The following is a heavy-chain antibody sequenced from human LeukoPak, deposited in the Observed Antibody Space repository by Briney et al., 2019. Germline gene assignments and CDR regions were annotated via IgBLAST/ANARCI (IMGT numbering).Heavy chain of an antibody. CDR3: ARSTSADTAMDYYYYYGMDV. CDR1: GYTFTSYG. V-gene: IGHV1-18*01. CDR2: ISAYNGNT. J-gene: IGHJ6*02. Sequence: ASVKVSCKASGYTFTSYGISWVRQAPGQGLEWMGWISAYNGNTNYAQKLQGRVTMTTDTSTSTAYMELSSLRSEDTAVYYCARSTSADTAMDYYYYYGMDVWGQGTTVTVSS. D-gene: IGHD5-18*01.